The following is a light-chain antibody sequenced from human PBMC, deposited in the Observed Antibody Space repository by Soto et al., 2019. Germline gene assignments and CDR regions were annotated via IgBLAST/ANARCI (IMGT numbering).Light chain of an antibody. Sequence: QSVLAQPPSVSGAPGQRVTISCTGGSSNIGAGYDVHWYQQLPGAAPKLLIYDNDNRPSGVPDRFSGSKSDTSASLAITGLQAEDEGDYYCQSYDSSLSGWVFGGGTKLTVL. CDR1: SSNIGAGYD. J-gene: IGLJ3*02. V-gene: IGLV1-40*01. CDR3: QSYDSSLSGWV. CDR2: DND.